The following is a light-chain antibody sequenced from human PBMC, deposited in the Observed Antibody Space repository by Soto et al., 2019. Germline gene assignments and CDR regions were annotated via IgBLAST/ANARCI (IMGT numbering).Light chain of an antibody. J-gene: IGLJ1*01. CDR2: DVS. CDR3: SSFTTSTSYV. CDR1: SSDVGAYDY. V-gene: IGLV2-14*03. Sequence: QSALTQPASVSGSPGQSITISCTGTSSDVGAYDYVSWYQQHPGEVPKLMIFDVSDRPSGVSNRVSGSKSGNTASLTISGLQAEDEADYYCSSFTTSTSYVFGTGTKVTVL.